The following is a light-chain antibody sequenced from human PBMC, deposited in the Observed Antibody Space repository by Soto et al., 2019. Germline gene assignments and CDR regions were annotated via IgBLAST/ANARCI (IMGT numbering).Light chain of an antibody. CDR1: QSVSSTY. Sequence: EIVLTQSPGTLSLSPGERATLSCRASQSVSSTYLAWYQQNPGQAPRLLIYGASSMATGILDRFSGSGSGTDFTLTISRLEPEDFAVYFCQQYGSSSYTFCQGTKLEIK. CDR3: QQYGSSSYT. CDR2: GAS. V-gene: IGKV3-20*01. J-gene: IGKJ2*01.